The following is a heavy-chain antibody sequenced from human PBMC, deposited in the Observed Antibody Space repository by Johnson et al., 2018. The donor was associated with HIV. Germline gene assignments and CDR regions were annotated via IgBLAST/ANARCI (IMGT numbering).Heavy chain of an antibody. V-gene: IGHV3-30-3*01. J-gene: IGHJ3*02. Sequence: QVQLVESGGGVVQPGRSLRLSCAASGFTFSSYAMHWVRQAPGKGLEWVAVISYDGSNKYYADSVQGRFTISRDNSKNTLYLKMNSLRAEDPAVYYCAKGGYCTGGVGYRSVFREDDAFDIWGQGTMVTVSS. D-gene: IGHD2-8*02. CDR3: AKGGYCTGGVGYRSVFREDDAFDI. CDR1: GFTFSSYA. CDR2: ISYDGSNK.